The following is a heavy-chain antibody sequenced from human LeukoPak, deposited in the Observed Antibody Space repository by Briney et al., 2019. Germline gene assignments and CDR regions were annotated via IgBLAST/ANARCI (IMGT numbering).Heavy chain of an antibody. CDR2: INPNSGGT. CDR3: XRSVYSGSYLDY. J-gene: IGHJ4*02. CDR1: GYTFTGYY. Sequence: ASVKVSCKASGYTFTGYYMHWVRQAPGQGLEWMGWINPNSGGTNYAQKFQGRVTMTRDTSISTAYMELSRLRSDDTAVYYCXRSVYSGSYLDYWGQGTLVTVSS. V-gene: IGHV1-2*02. D-gene: IGHD1-26*01.